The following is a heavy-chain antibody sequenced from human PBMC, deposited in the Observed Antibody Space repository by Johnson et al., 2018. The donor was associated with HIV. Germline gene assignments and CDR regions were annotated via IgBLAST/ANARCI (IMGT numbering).Heavy chain of an antibody. CDR2: INSDGSIT. V-gene: IGHV3-74*02. J-gene: IGHJ3*02. Sequence: VQLVESGGGLVQPGGSLRLSCAASRFTFFSYAMSWVRQAPVKGLEWVSRINSDGSITTYADSVKGRFTISRDNAKNTLYLQMNSLRDEETAVYYCARVVGQLLWFGELLEDDAFDIWGQGTMVTVSS. D-gene: IGHD3-10*01. CDR1: RFTFFSYA. CDR3: ARVVGQLLWFGELLEDDAFDI.